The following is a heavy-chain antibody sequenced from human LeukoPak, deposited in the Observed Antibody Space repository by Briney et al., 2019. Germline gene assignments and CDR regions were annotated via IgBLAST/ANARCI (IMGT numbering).Heavy chain of an antibody. V-gene: IGHV6-1*01. Sequence: SQTLSLTCAISGDSVSSDSAAWSWIRQSPSRGLEWLGRTYYRSKWYNDYAISVKSRITINPDTSKNQFFLQLNSVTPEDTAVYYCAKGARYCSGGSCYVWFDPWGQGTLVTVSS. CDR1: GDSVSSDSAA. CDR2: TYYRSKWYN. D-gene: IGHD2-15*01. J-gene: IGHJ5*02. CDR3: AKGARYCSGGSCYVWFDP.